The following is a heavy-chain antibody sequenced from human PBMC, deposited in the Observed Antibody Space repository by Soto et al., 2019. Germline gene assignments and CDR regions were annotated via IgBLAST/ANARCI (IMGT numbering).Heavy chain of an antibody. V-gene: IGHV4-34*01. CDR2: INPSGST. D-gene: IGHD2-2*01. CDR3: ARLYGYCIRNSCHGHYAMDV. Sequence: SETLSLTCAVYGGSFSGYYWSWIRQPPGKGLEWIGEINPSGSTNYNPSLKSRVTISVDTSKNQFSLKLSSVTAADTAVYYCARLYGYCIRNSCHGHYAMDVWGQGTTVTVSS. CDR1: GGSFSGYY. J-gene: IGHJ6*02.